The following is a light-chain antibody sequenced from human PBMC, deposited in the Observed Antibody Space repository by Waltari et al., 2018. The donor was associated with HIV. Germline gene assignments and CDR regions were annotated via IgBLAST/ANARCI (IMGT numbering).Light chain of an antibody. J-gene: IGLJ2*01. Sequence: SALTQPASVSGSPGQSITISCLGASSDIGSFDYVSWYQQHPDKAPKLILYDVTYRPSVVSGRFSGSRSGSMASLTISVLQPEDEADYFCCSYSDSGTILFGGGTRVTVL. CDR3: CSYSDSGTIL. CDR2: DVT. V-gene: IGLV2-14*03. CDR1: SSDIGSFDY.